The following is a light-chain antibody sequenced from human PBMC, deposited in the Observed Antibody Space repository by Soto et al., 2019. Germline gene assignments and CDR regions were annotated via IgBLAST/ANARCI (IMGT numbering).Light chain of an antibody. J-gene: IGKJ3*01. CDR1: QSVSDS. V-gene: IGKV3-15*01. CDR2: SAS. CDR3: QQYNNWPPFT. Sequence: EIVMTQSPATLSVSPGERVTLSCRASQSVSDSLAWYQQKPGQAPRLLIYSASSRAIGVPTRFSGSGSGTDFTLTISSLQSEDFAVYYCQQYNNWPPFTFXPGTKVDIK.